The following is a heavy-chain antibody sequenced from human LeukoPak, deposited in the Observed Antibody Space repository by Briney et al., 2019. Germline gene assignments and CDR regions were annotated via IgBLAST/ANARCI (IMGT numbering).Heavy chain of an antibody. CDR2: ISGYNGNT. J-gene: IGHJ4*02. V-gene: IGHV1-18*01. D-gene: IGHD3-10*01. CDR1: GYTFTSYG. Sequence: ASVKVSCKASGYTFTSYGISWVRQAPGQGLEWMGWISGYNGNTNYAQKLQGRVTMTTDTSTSTAYMELRSLRSDDTAVYYCARHTLYGSGSYYVYYFDYWGQGTLVTVSS. CDR3: ARHTLYGSGSYYVYYFDY.